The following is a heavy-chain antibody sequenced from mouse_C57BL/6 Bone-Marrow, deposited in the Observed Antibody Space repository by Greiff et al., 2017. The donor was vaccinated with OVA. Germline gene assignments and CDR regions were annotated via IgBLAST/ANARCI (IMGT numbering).Heavy chain of an antibody. V-gene: IGHV1-50*01. CDR1: GYTFTSYW. Sequence: QVQLQQPGAELVKPGASVKLSCKASGYTFTSYWMQWVKQRPGQGLEWIGEIDPSDSYTNYNQKFKGKATLTVDTSSSTAYMQLSSLTSEDSAVYYCARWGHDYGSSYWYFDVWGTGTTVTVSS. CDR3: ARWGHDYGSSYWYFDV. J-gene: IGHJ1*03. D-gene: IGHD1-1*01. CDR2: IDPSDSYT.